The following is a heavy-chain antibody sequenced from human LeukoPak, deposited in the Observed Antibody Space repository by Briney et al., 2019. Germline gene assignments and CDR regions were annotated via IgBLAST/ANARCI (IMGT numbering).Heavy chain of an antibody. D-gene: IGHD3-10*01. Sequence: PGGSLRLSCAASGFTFSSYAMSWVRQAPGKGLEWVSTISDSGGHTSYGDSVKGRFTISRDNSKNTLYLQMNSLRAEDSAVYYCAKEPYSGSYPYYFDYWGQGTLVTVSS. J-gene: IGHJ4*02. V-gene: IGHV3-23*01. CDR2: ISDSGGHT. CDR3: AKEPYSGSYPYYFDY. CDR1: GFTFSSYA.